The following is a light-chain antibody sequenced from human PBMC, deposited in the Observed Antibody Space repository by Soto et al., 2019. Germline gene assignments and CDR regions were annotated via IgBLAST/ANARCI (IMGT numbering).Light chain of an antibody. Sequence: DIQLSQSPSSLSASVGDRGAITCRASQGISNYVAWYQQRPGRVPKLLIYAASTLQSGVPPRFSGSGSGTDFTLTISSLQPEDVASYYGQKYNSAPLTFGGGTKVEI. CDR3: QKYNSAPLT. CDR2: AAS. V-gene: IGKV1-27*01. J-gene: IGKJ4*01. CDR1: QGISNY.